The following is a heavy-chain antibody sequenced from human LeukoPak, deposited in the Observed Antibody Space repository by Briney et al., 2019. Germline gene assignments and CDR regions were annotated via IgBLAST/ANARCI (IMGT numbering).Heavy chain of an antibody. Sequence: GWSLRLSCAASGFTFSSYAMSWVRQAPGKGLEWVSTIGGGGESTYYADSVKGRFTISRDNSKNTVYLQMNSLRAEDAAVYYCAKVLSGSQDYWGQGTLVTVFS. J-gene: IGHJ4*02. D-gene: IGHD1-20*01. CDR3: AKVLSGSQDY. CDR2: IGGGGEST. V-gene: IGHV3-23*01. CDR1: GFTFSSYA.